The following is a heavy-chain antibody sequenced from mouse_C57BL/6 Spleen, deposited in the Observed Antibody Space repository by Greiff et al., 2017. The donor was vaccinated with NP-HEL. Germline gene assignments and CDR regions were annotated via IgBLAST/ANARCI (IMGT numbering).Heavy chain of an antibody. CDR2: IHPNSGST. V-gene: IGHV1-64*01. CDR3: ARGLYYGGSYGYFDV. J-gene: IGHJ1*03. CDR1: GYTFTSYW. Sequence: VQLQQPGAELVKPGASVKLSCKASGYTFTSYWMHWVKQRPGQGLEWIGMIHPNSGSTNYNEKFKSKATLTVDKSSSTAYMQLSSLTSEDSAVYYCARGLYYGGSYGYFDVWGTGTTVTVSS. D-gene: IGHD1-1*01.